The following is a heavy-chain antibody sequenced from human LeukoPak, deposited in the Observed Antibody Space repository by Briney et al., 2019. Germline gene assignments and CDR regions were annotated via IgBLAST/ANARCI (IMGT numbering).Heavy chain of an antibody. D-gene: IGHD1-26*01. CDR1: GFTFSSYA. V-gene: IGHV3-64*01. CDR3: AAKYSGSYPFDY. J-gene: IGHJ4*02. CDR2: INPRGSNT. Sequence: GSLRLSCVASGFTFSSYAMHWVRQAPGRGLEYVSSINPRGSNTYYANSVKGRFTISRDNSKNTLFLQMGSLRPEDMAVYYCAAKYSGSYPFDYWGQGTLVTVSS.